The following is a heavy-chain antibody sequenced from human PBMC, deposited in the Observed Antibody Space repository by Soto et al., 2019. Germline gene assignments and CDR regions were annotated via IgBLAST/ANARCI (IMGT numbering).Heavy chain of an antibody. D-gene: IGHD3-22*01. CDR3: ARDPAPTYYSDSSGYAPGLDY. CDR2: IIPIFGTA. Sequence: QVQLVQSGAEVKKPGSSVKVSCKASGGTFSSYAISWVRQAPGQGLEWMGGIIPIFGTANYAQKFQGRVTITADESTSTASMELSSLRSEDTAVYYCARDPAPTYYSDSSGYAPGLDYWGQGTLVTVSS. V-gene: IGHV1-69*01. J-gene: IGHJ4*02. CDR1: GGTFSSYA.